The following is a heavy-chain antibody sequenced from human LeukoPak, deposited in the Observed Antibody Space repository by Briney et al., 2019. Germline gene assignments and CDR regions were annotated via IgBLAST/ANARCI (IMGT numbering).Heavy chain of an antibody. J-gene: IGHJ6*03. Sequence: ASVKVSCKASGGTFSSYAISWVRQAPGQGLEWMGWINPNSGGTNYGEKFQDRFTMTRDTSISTAYMELSRLTYDDTAVYYCARGDYYHYYMDVWGKGTTVTISS. CDR1: GGTFSSYA. V-gene: IGHV1-2*02. CDR2: INPNSGGT. CDR3: ARGDYYHYYMDV.